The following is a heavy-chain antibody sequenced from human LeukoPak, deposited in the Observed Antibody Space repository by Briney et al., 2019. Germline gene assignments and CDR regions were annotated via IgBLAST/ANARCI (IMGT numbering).Heavy chain of an antibody. CDR1: GGTFTSYA. CDR2: IIPILGIA. V-gene: IGHV1-69*04. D-gene: IGHD5-18*01. CDR3: VSEWINRGYSYGNDY. Sequence: GASVKVSCKAPGGTFTSYAISWVRQAPGQGLEWMGRIIPILGIANYAQKFQGRVTITADKSTSTAYMELSSLRSEDTAVYYCVSEWINRGYSYGNDYWGEGALVTVSS. J-gene: IGHJ4*02.